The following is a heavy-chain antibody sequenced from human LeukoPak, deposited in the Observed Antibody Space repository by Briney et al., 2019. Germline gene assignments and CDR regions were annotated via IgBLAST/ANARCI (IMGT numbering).Heavy chain of an antibody. V-gene: IGHV1-8*03. J-gene: IGHJ4*02. CDR1: GYTFTSYD. Sequence: ASVKVSCKASGYTFTSYDINWVRQATGQGLEWMGWMNPKSGNTGYAQKFQGRGTITRNTSITTAYMELSSLRSEDTSVYYCARVRDDSRGYRSLEYWGQGTLVTVSS. D-gene: IGHD3-22*01. CDR3: ARVRDDSRGYRSLEY. CDR2: MNPKSGNT.